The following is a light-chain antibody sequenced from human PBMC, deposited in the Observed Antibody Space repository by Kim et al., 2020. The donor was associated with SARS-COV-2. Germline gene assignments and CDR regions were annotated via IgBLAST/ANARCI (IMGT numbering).Light chain of an antibody. CDR1: SGSMAGKE. Sequence: GKKVTSSCTGSSGSMAGKEGQWEQPRTGSAPTTGIYEDNQRPSGVPYRVSGSIDSSSNSASLTISGLKTEDEADYYCQSYDSSTWVCGGGTQLTVL. CDR3: QSYDSSTWV. J-gene: IGLJ3*02. CDR2: EDN. V-gene: IGLV6-57*02.